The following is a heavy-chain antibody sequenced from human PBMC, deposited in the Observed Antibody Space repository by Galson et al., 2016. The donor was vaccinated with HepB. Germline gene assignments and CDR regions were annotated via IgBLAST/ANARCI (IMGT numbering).Heavy chain of an antibody. V-gene: IGHV1-69*13. CDR2: IIPIFGTA. Sequence: SVKVSCKASGGTFSSYAISWVRQAPGQGLEWMGGIIPIFGTANSAQKFQGRVTITADEATSTAYLDLTGLTSDDTAVYYCSRDRGQYFAFWGQGTQVTVSS. CDR1: GGTFSSYA. CDR3: SRDRGQYFAF. J-gene: IGHJ4*02.